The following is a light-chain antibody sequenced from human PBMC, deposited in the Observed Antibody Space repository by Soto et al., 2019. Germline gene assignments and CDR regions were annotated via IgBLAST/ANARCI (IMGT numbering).Light chain of an antibody. V-gene: IGKV3-11*01. CDR3: QQRSNWPPT. Sequence: EIMLTQSPATLSLSPGERATLSCRASQSVSSYLAWYQQKPGQAPRLLIYDASNRATGIPARFSGSGFGTDFTLTISSLEPEDFAVYYCQQRSNWPPTFGQGTRLEIK. CDR2: DAS. CDR1: QSVSSY. J-gene: IGKJ5*01.